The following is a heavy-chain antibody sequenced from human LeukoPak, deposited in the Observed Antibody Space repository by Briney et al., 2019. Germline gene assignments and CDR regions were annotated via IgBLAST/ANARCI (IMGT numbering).Heavy chain of an antibody. V-gene: IGHV2-5*02. CDR3: AHAPRYNTGQRVFF. CDR1: GFSLSTVGVG. J-gene: IGHJ4*02. Sequence: SGPTLVKPTETLTLTCTFSGFSLSTVGVGVGWIRQPPGKALEYLALIFWDDDKRYSPSLKSRLTITKDTSKNQVVLTMTNVDPVDTGTYYCAHAPRYNTGQRVFFGGQGILVTVSS. CDR2: IFWDDDK. D-gene: IGHD1-14*01.